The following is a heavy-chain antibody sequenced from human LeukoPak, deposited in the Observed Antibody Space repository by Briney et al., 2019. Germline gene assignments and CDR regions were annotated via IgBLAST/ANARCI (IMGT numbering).Heavy chain of an antibody. CDR2: TQTSGST. CDR3: AGGGVVSGAINWFDL. D-gene: IGHD2-2*01. V-gene: IGHV4-61*02. CDR1: GVSISSGNYY. Sequence: PSETLSLTCTVFGVSISSGNYYWSWIRQPAGKGLEWIGRTQTSGSTNYNPSLKSRVTISVDTSKNQFSLNLSPVTAADTAVYYCAGGGVVSGAINWFDLWGQGTLVTVSS. J-gene: IGHJ5*02.